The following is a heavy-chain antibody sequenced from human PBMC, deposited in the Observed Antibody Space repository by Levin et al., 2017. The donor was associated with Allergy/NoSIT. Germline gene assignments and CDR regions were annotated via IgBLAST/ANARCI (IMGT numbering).Heavy chain of an antibody. V-gene: IGHV3-21*01. CDR1: GFTFRSYS. CDR3: SRDLSFGNPQGFDC. D-gene: IGHD1-14*01. CDR2: ISSTSTYI. Sequence: KSGGSLRLSCAASGFTFRSYSMNWVRQAPGKGLEWVSTISSTSTYIYYAESMKGRFTISRDNAKNSVYLQMSSLRAEDTAVYYCSRDLSFGNPQGFDCWGQGTLVTVSS. J-gene: IGHJ4*02.